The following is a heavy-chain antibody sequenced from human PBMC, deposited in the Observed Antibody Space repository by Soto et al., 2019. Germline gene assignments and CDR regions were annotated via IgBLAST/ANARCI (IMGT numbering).Heavy chain of an antibody. CDR2: INPNSGGT. D-gene: IGHD3-3*01. J-gene: IGHJ6*02. CDR3: ARESFDFWSGYYYYYYGMDV. V-gene: IGHV1-2*02. CDR1: GYTFTSYY. Sequence: ASVKVSCKASGYTFTSYYMHWVRQAPGQGLEWMGWINPNSGGTNYAQKFQGRVTMTRDTSISTAYMELSRLRSDDTAVYYCARESFDFWSGYYYYYYGMDVWGQGTTVTVSS.